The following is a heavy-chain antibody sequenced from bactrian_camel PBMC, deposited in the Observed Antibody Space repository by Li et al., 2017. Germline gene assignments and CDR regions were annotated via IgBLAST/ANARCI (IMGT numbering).Heavy chain of an antibody. CDR1: GYTYSGLC. V-gene: IGHV3S53*01. Sequence: HVQLVESGGGSVQAGGSLRPSCAATSGYTYSGLCMGWFRQAPEKERERVATIDSDAYVEYADSVKGRFTISQDPAKNTVYLQMNGLKPEDTAMCYCAVENWEGRAACSTLRMRFWGQGTQVTV. D-gene: IGHD7*01. CDR2: IDSDAYV. J-gene: IGHJ4*01. CDR3: AVENWEGRAACSTLRMRF.